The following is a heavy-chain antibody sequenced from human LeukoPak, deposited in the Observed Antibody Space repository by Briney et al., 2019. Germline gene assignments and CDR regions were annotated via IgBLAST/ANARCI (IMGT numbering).Heavy chain of an antibody. J-gene: IGHJ4*02. CDR3: ASLIYSYGQKVDY. CDR1: GGTFISYA. CDR2: IIPILGIA. V-gene: IGHV1-69*04. Sequence: ASVTVSFKASGGTFISYAISWVRQAPGQGLEWMGRIIPILGIANYAQKFQGRVTITADKSTSTAYMELSSLRSEDTAVYYCASLIYSYGQKVDYWGQGTLVTVSS. D-gene: IGHD5-18*01.